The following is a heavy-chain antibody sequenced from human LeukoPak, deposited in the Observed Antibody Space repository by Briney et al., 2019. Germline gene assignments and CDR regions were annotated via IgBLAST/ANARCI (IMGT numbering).Heavy chain of an antibody. CDR3: ARERGYYYYMDV. Sequence: GGSLRLSCAASGFTFSDYYMSWIRQAPGKGLEWVSYISSSVSTIFYADSVKGRFTISRDNAKNSLYLQMDSLRAEDTAVYYCARERGYYYYMDVWGKGTTVTVSS. CDR1: GFTFSDYY. CDR2: ISSSVSTI. D-gene: IGHD3-10*01. V-gene: IGHV3-11*04. J-gene: IGHJ6*03.